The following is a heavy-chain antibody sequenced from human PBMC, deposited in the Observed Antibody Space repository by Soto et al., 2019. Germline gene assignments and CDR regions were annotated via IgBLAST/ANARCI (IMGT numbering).Heavy chain of an antibody. Sequence: QVQLVESGGGVVQPGRSLRLSCAASGFTFSSYGMHWVRQAPGKGLEWVAVISYDGSNKYYADSVKGRFTISRDNSKNTLYLQMNSLRAEDTAVYYCAKVVGSGWYMPYYYGMDVWGQGTTVTVSS. V-gene: IGHV3-30*18. CDR3: AKVVGSGWYMPYYYGMDV. CDR2: ISYDGSNK. CDR1: GFTFSSYG. D-gene: IGHD6-19*01. J-gene: IGHJ6*02.